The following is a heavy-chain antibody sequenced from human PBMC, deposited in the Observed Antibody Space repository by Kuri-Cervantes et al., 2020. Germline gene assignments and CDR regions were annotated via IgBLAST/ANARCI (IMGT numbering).Heavy chain of an antibody. J-gene: IGHJ4*02. D-gene: IGHD5-24*01. Sequence: GESLKISCAASGFTFSSYAMSWVRHVPGTGPEWVSAISGSGDRTYYADSVKGRFTISRDNSKNTLYLQMNSLRDEDTAVYYCASLSSKMATTGGYWGQGTLVTVSS. CDR2: ISGSGDRT. CDR3: ASLSSKMATTGGY. V-gene: IGHV3-23*01. CDR1: GFTFSSYA.